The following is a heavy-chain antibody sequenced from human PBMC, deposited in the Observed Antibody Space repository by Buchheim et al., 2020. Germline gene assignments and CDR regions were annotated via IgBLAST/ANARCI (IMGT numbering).Heavy chain of an antibody. CDR1: GGSISSGGYY. CDR3: AREHLDTDTYYYGMDV. J-gene: IGHJ6*02. Sequence: QVQLQESGPGLVKPSQTLSLTCSVSGGSISSGGYYWSWIRQHPGKGLEWIGYIYYSGSTYYNPSLKSRVTISVDTSKNQSSLKLSSVTAADTAVYYCAREHLDTDTYYYGMDVWGQGTT. CDR2: IYYSGST. D-gene: IGHD5-18*01. V-gene: IGHV4-31*03.